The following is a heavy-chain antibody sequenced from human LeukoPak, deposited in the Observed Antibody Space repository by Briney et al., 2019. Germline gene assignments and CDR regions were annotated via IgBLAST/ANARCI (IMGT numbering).Heavy chain of an antibody. CDR3: ARCAGDSSGYRDAFDI. V-gene: IGHV1-69*02. CDR1: GGTFSSYT. Sequence: SVKVFCKASGGTFSSYTISWVRQAPGQGLEWMGRIIPILGIANYAQKFQGRVTITADKSTSTAYMELSSLRSEDTAVYYCARCAGDSSGYRDAFDIWGQGTMVTVSS. J-gene: IGHJ3*02. D-gene: IGHD3-22*01. CDR2: IIPILGIA.